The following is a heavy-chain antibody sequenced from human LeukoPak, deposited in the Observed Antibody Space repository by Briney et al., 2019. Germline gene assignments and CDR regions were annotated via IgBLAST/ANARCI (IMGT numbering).Heavy chain of an antibody. CDR3: SRHVVTLVRGVNNRKEDWFDP. D-gene: IGHD3-10*01. CDR1: GYTFTGYY. CDR2: INPNSGGT. Sequence: ASVKASCKASGYTFTGYYMHWVRQAPGQGLEWMGWINPNSGGTNYAQKFLGRVTMTRDKANSTAYLELSGLRSDDTAVYYCSRHVVTLVRGVNNRKEDWFDPWGQGTLVSVSS. V-gene: IGHV1-2*02. J-gene: IGHJ5*02.